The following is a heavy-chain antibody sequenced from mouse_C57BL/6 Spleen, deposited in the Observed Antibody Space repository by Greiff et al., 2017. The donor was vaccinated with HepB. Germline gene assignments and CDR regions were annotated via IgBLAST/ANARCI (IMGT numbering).Heavy chain of an antibody. CDR1: GYTFTSYW. Sequence: QVQLQQPGAELVKPGASVKLSCKASGYTFTSYWMQWVKQRPGQGLEWIGEIDPSASYTNYNQKFKGKATLTVDTSSSPASMQLSSLTSEDSAVYYCLYGSSPDWFAYWGQGTLVTVSA. D-gene: IGHD1-1*01. V-gene: IGHV1-50*01. CDR3: LYGSSPDWFAY. CDR2: IDPSASYT. J-gene: IGHJ3*01.